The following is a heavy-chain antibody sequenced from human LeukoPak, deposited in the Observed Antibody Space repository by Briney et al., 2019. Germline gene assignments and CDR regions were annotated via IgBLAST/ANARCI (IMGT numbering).Heavy chain of an antibody. CDR1: GFTFSSYA. CDR2: ISSSSSYI. CDR3: ARDLDGAVATPIDY. J-gene: IGHJ4*02. Sequence: AGGSLRLSCAGSGFTFSSYAMSWVRQAPGKGLEWVSSISSSSSYIYYADSVKGRFTISRDNAKNSLYLQMNSLRAEDTAVYYCARDLDGAVATPIDYWGQGTLVTVSS. D-gene: IGHD6-19*01. V-gene: IGHV3-21*01.